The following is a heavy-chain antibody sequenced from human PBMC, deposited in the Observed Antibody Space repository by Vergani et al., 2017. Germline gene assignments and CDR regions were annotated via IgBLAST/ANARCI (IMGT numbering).Heavy chain of an antibody. CDR3: ARQGPGGFDP. CDR2: IYYSGST. CDR1: GYSISSGGYY. J-gene: IGHJ5*02. Sequence: QVQLQESGPGLVKPSETLSLTCAVSGYSISSGGYYWSWIRQHPGKGLEWIGYIYYSGSTYYNPSLKSRVTMSVDTSKNQFSRKLSSVTAADTAVYYCARQGPGGFDPWGQGTLVTVSS. V-gene: IGHV4-31*11.